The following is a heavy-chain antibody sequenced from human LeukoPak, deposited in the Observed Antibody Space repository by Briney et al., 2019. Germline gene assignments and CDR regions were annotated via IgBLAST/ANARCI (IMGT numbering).Heavy chain of an antibody. D-gene: IGHD6-13*01. V-gene: IGHV3-53*05. CDR3: TRDRRSSSWYWNDVDAFDI. CDR2: IYSGGST. CDR1: GFTVSSNY. J-gene: IGHJ3*02. Sequence: GGSLRLSCAASGFTVSSNYMSWVRQAPGKGLEWVSVIYSGGSTYYADSVKGRFTISRDNSKNTLYLQMNSLRAEDTAVYYCTRDRRSSSWYWNDVDAFDIWGQGTMVTVSS.